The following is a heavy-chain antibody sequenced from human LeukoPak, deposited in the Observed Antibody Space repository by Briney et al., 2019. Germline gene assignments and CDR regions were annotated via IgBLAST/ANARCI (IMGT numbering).Heavy chain of an antibody. CDR1: GFTFSTYS. V-gene: IGHV3-21*01. CDR3: ARVPYSNGWYGFDY. D-gene: IGHD6-19*01. CDR2: ISYGSTSI. Sequence: GGSLRLSCAASGFTFSTYSMNWVRQAPGKGLEWVSSISYGSTSIYYADSLKGRFTISRDNAKNSLYLQMNSLTAESTAVYYCARVPYSNGWYGFDYWGQGTLVTVSS. J-gene: IGHJ4*02.